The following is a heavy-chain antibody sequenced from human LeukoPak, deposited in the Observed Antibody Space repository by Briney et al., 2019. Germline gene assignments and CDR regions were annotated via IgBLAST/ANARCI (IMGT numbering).Heavy chain of an antibody. V-gene: IGHV3-21*01. J-gene: IGHJ4*02. CDR3: ATFGGVIVGFDY. CDR1: GFTFSSYS. Sequence: PGGSLRLSCAASGFTFSSYSMNWVRQAPGKGLEWVSSISSSSSSYIYYADSVKGRFTISRDNAKNSLYLQMNSLRAEDTAVYYCATFGGVIVGFDYWGQGTLVTVSS. D-gene: IGHD3-16*02. CDR2: ISSSSSSYI.